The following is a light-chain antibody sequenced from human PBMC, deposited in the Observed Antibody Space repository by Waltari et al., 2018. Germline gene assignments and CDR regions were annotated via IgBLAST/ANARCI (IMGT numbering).Light chain of an antibody. CDR3: TSYTTSSTWV. J-gene: IGLJ3*02. CDR1: SRDICTYNF. CDR2: DVT. Sequence: QSALTQPASVSGTPGQSITTPCTGTSRDICTYNFVSWYQQHPGKVPKLMIFDVTKRPSGVSDRFFGSKSANTASLTISGLQAEDEANYYCTSYTTSSTWVFGGGTRLTVL. V-gene: IGLV2-14*01.